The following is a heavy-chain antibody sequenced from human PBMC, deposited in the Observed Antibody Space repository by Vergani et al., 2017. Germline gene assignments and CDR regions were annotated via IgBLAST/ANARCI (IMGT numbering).Heavy chain of an antibody. Sequence: QVQLVESGGGVVQPGRSLRLSCAASGFTFSSYGMHWVRQAPGKGLEWVAVISYDGSNKYYADSVKGRFTISRDNSKNTLYLQMNSLKTEDTAVYYCTTDFLTTVTFDYWGQGTLVTVSS. CDR3: TTDFLTTVTFDY. D-gene: IGHD4-17*01. J-gene: IGHJ4*02. CDR1: GFTFSSYG. V-gene: IGHV3-30*03. CDR2: ISYDGSNK.